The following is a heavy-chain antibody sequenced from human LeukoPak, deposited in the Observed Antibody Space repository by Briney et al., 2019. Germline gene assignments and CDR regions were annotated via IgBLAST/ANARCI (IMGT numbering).Heavy chain of an antibody. CDR2: ISSSSSYI. CDR3: ARGFSYDYIWGSYRSTVNDAFDI. D-gene: IGHD3-16*02. J-gene: IGHJ3*02. Sequence: GSLRLSCAASGFTFSSYSMNWVRQAPGKGLEWVSSISSSSSYIYYADSVKGRFTISRDNAKNSLYLQMNSLRAEDTALYYCARGFSYDYIWGSYRSTVNDAFDIWGQGTVVTVSS. CDR1: GFTFSSYS. V-gene: IGHV3-21*04.